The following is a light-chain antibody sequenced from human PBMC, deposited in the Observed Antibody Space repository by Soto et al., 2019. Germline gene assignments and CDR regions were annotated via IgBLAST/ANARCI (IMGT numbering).Light chain of an antibody. CDR2: EAS. CDR3: QQYHNYPVT. V-gene: IGKV1-16*01. J-gene: IGKJ4*01. CDR1: QGIGNF. Sequence: DIQMTQSPSSLSASVGDTVTITCRASQGIGNFLAWFQQKPGKAPTSLISEASSLQSGVPSRFSGSGSGTDFTLTISSLQPEDFATYYCQQYHNYPVTFGGGTKVEFK.